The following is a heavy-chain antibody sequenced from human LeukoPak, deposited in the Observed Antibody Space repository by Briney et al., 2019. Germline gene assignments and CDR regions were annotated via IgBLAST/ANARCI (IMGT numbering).Heavy chain of an antibody. CDR2: IRSKDYGEIT. Sequence: PGGSLRLSCTASGFTFGDYAMSWFRQAPGKGLEWVGFIRSKDYGEITEYAASVKGRFIISRDDSKSIAYLQMNSLKTEDTAVYYCTRDVSGYSSGWYLAYWGQGTLVTVSS. V-gene: IGHV3-49*03. CDR3: TRDVSGYSSGWYLAY. D-gene: IGHD6-19*01. CDR1: GFTFGDYA. J-gene: IGHJ4*02.